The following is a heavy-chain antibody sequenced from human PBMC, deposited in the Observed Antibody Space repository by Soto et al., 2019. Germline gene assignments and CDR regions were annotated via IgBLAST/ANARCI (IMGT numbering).Heavy chain of an antibody. J-gene: IGHJ6*02. CDR2: IYYSGST. D-gene: IGHD3-16*01. CDR1: GGSVSSGSYY. V-gene: IGHV4-61*01. CDR3: ARDYTRHYGMDV. Sequence: SETLSLSCTVSGGSVSSGSYYWSWIRQPPGKGLEWIGYIYYSGSTNYNPSLKSRVTISVDTSKNQFSLKLSSVTAADTAVYYCARDYTRHYGMDVWGQGTTVTV.